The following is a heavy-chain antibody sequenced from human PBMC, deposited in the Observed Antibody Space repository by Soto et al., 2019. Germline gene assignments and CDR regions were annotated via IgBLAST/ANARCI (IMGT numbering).Heavy chain of an antibody. D-gene: IGHD2-21*01. Sequence: QEQLVESGGGMVQPGGSLRLSCAVSGFTLDTYGMHWVRQAAGQGLEWVAVSWHDGRHLDYADSVRGRFTVFRDDSKNTLFLEMNGLRGDDTAVYYCARDWGACTPGECYSHGFDLWGPGTLVTVSS. CDR3: ARDWGACTPGECYSHGFDL. J-gene: IGHJ3*01. CDR1: GFTLDTYG. V-gene: IGHV3-33*01. CDR2: SWHDGRHL.